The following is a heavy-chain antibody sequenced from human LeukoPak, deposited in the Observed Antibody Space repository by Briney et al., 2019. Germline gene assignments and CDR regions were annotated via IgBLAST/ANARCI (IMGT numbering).Heavy chain of an antibody. D-gene: IGHD3-22*01. CDR1: GGSFSGYY. Sequence: SETLSLTCAVYGGSFSGYYWSWIRQPPGKGLEWIGEINHSGSTNYNPSLKSRVTISVDTSKNQFSLKLSSVTAADTAVYYCARLTPTSYYYDSSGYYGYWGQGTLVTVSS. CDR3: ARLTPTSYYYDSSGYYGY. CDR2: INHSGST. J-gene: IGHJ4*02. V-gene: IGHV4-34*01.